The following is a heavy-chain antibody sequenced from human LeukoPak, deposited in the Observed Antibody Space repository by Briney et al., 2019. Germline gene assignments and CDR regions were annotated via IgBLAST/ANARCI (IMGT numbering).Heavy chain of an antibody. J-gene: IGHJ4*02. Sequence: ASVKVSCKASGYTFTGYYMHWVRQASGQGLEWMGWINPNSGGTNYAQKFQGRVTMTRDTSISTAYMELSRLRSDDTAVYYCARSRPEGYDFWSGYSLFDYWGQGTLVTVSS. D-gene: IGHD3-3*01. CDR2: INPNSGGT. CDR1: GYTFTGYY. V-gene: IGHV1-2*02. CDR3: ARSRPEGYDFWSGYSLFDY.